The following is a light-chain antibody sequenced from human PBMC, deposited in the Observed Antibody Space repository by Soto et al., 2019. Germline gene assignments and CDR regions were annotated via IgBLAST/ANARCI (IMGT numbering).Light chain of an antibody. J-gene: IGKJ3*01. CDR3: QQYDNLPST. CDR2: DAS. CDR1: QDISNY. Sequence: DIQMTQSPSSLSASVGDRVTITCQASQDISNYLNWYQQKPGKAPKLLIYDASNLETGVPSGFSGSGSGTDFTFTISSLQPEDIATYYCQQYDNLPSTFGPGTKVDIK. V-gene: IGKV1-33*01.